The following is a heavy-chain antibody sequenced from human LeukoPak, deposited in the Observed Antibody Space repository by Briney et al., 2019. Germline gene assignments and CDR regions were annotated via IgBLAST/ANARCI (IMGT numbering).Heavy chain of an antibody. Sequence: SETLSLTCSVSGYSISSGYYWGWIRQPPGQGLEWIGSIYYSGSTYYNPSLKSRVTISVDTSKNQFSLKLSSVTAADTAVYYCARAFAADAFDIWGQGTMVTVSS. CDR1: GYSISSGYY. V-gene: IGHV4-38-2*02. J-gene: IGHJ3*02. CDR2: IYYSGST. CDR3: ARAFAADAFDI. D-gene: IGHD2/OR15-2a*01.